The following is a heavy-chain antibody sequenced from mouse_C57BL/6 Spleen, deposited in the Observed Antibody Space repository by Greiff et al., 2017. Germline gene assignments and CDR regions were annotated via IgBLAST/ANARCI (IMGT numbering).Heavy chain of an antibody. CDR1: GYSITSGYY. Sequence: EVQRVESGPGLVKPSQSLSLTCSVTGYSITSGYYWNWIRQFPGNKLEWMGYISYDGSNNYNPSLKNRISITRDTSKNQFFLKLNSVTTEDTATYYCAREDSSGYEYYYAMDYWGQGTSVTVSS. V-gene: IGHV3-6*01. J-gene: IGHJ4*01. CDR3: AREDSSGYEYYYAMDY. D-gene: IGHD3-2*02. CDR2: ISYDGSN.